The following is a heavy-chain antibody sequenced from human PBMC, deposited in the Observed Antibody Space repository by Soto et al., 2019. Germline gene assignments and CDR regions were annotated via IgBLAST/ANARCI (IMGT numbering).Heavy chain of an antibody. CDR3: ARGPGQLLYAHLFLRPFDP. Sequence: SVKVSCKASAGTLSSYAISWVRQAPGQGLEWMGGIIPIFGTANYAQKFQGRVTITADKSTSTAYMELSSLRSEDTAVYYCARGPGQLLYAHLFLRPFDPWGQGTLVTVSS. CDR2: IIPIFGTA. J-gene: IGHJ5*02. D-gene: IGHD2-2*02. CDR1: AGTLSSYA. V-gene: IGHV1-69*06.